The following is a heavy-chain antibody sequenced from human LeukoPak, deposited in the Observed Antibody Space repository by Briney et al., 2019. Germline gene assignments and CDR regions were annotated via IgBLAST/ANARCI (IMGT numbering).Heavy chain of an antibody. CDR1: GGSISSYY. CDR3: ARALQDSSSSYYYYYCMDV. V-gene: IGHV4-59*01. D-gene: IGHD6-6*01. Sequence: PSETLSLTCTVSGGSISSYYWSWIRQPPGKGLEWIGYIYYSGSTNYNPSLKSRVTISVDTSKNQFSLKLSSVTAADTAVYYCARALQDSSSSYYYYYCMDVWGKGTTVTVSS. CDR2: IYYSGST. J-gene: IGHJ6*03.